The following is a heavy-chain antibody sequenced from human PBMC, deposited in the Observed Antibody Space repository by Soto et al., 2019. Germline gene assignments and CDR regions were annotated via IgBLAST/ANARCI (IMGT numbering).Heavy chain of an antibody. J-gene: IGHJ4*02. D-gene: IGHD7-27*01. Sequence: QVQLQESGPGLVKPSQTLSLTCTVSGGSITSDAYYWSWIRQLPGKGLECVGYFYYSGNTYHNPSLMGRVTISVDTPNNQFSLKLSSVTAADTAVYFCARDLTGAGYFDHWGQGTLVTVSS. CDR3: ARDLTGAGYFDH. CDR2: FYYSGNT. V-gene: IGHV4-31*03. CDR1: GGSITSDAYY.